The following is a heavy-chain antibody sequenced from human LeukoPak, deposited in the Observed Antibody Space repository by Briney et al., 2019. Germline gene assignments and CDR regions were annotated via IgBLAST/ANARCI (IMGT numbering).Heavy chain of an antibody. J-gene: IGHJ4*02. V-gene: IGHV1-69*05. CDR2: IIPIFGTA. D-gene: IGHD5-12*01. Sequence: SVKVSCKASGGTFSSYAISWVRQAPGQGLEWRGGIIPIFGTANYAQKFQGRVTITTDESTSTAYMELSSLRSEDTAVYYCARDRPNSGYDSFDYWGQGTLVTVSS. CDR1: GGTFSSYA. CDR3: ARDRPNSGYDSFDY.